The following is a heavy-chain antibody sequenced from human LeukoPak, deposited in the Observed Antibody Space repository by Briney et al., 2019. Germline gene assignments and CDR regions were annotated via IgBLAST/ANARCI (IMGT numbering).Heavy chain of an antibody. CDR3: ARAGTEAMTTPAYPVFYYFYLDV. CDR2: IVNIEKT. D-gene: IGHD4-11*01. V-gene: IGHV4-34*12. CDR1: GDSFTAYS. J-gene: IGHJ6*03. Sequence: SETLSLTCAVNGDSFTAYSWNWIRQSPGRGWSGFAKIVNIEKTRYNPSLASRVTFSLDTSKTQFSLELKSVTAADTAVYYCARAGTEAMTTPAYPVFYYFYLDVWGTRTTVTVS.